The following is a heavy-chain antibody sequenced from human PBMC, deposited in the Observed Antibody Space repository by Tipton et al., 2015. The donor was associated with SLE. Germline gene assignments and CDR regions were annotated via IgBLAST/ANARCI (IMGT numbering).Heavy chain of an antibody. Sequence: TLSLTCTVSAGSISSSPYYWGWIRQPPGKGLEWIGTIYYSGSTYYNPSLKSRVTLSVDTSKSQFSLKLTSVTAADTAVYYCARYYYDSSGYYYTSTAVDVWGKGTTVTVSS. D-gene: IGHD3-22*01. CDR3: ARYYYDSSGYYYTSTAVDV. CDR2: IYYSGST. J-gene: IGHJ6*04. CDR1: AGSISSSPYY. V-gene: IGHV4-39*07.